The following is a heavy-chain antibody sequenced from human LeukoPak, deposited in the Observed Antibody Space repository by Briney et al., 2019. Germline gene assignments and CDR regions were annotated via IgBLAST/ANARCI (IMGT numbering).Heavy chain of an antibody. CDR1: GFIFSSYT. D-gene: IGHD3-10*01. V-gene: IGHV3-21*01. CDR3: ARDFAGIGSY. J-gene: IGHJ4*02. CDR2: ISSTSSYI. Sequence: KPGGSLRLSCAASGFIFSSYTMNWVRQAPGKGLEWVSSISSTSSYICYADSVKGRFTISRDNAKNSLYLQMNSLRAEDTAVYYCARDFAGIGSYWGLGTLVTVSS.